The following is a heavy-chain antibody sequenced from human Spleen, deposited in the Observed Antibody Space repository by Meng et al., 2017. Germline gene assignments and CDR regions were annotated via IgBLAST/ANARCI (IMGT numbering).Heavy chain of an antibody. Sequence: SETLSLTCTVSGGSISSYYWSWIRQPPGKGLEWIGCIYYSGSTNYNPSLKSRVTISVDTAKNQFSLRLSSVTAADTAVYYCARHRDVGYSYGYIYAFEIWGQGTMVTVSS. D-gene: IGHD5-18*01. V-gene: IGHV4-59*01. CDR2: IYYSGST. CDR3: ARHRDVGYSYGYIYAFEI. J-gene: IGHJ3*02. CDR1: GGSISSYY.